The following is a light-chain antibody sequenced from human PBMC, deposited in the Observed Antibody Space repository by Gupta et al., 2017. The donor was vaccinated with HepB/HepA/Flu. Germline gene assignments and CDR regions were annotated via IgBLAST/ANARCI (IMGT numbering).Light chain of an antibody. CDR1: SRDVGGYNY. CDR2: DVS. J-gene: IGLJ3*02. CDR3: SSYTSSSMWV. Sequence: QSVLTQPASVSGSPGQSITISCTGTSRDVGGYNYVSWYQQHPGKAPKLMIYDVSNRSAGVSNRFSGSKSGNTASLTTSGLQAEDDADYYCSSYTSSSMWVFGGGTKLTVL. V-gene: IGLV2-14*01.